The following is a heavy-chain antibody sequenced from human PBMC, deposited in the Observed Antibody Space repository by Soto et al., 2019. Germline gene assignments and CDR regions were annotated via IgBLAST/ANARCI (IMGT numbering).Heavy chain of an antibody. D-gene: IGHD6-13*01. J-gene: IGHJ4*02. CDR1: GFTFSSYG. Sequence: GGSLRLSCAASGFTFSSYGVHWVRQAPGKGLEWVAVIWYDGSNKYYADSVKGQFTISRDNSKNTLYLQMNSLRAEDTAVYYCARVRRYSSSWYYFDYWGQGTLVTVSS. V-gene: IGHV3-33*01. CDR2: IWYDGSNK. CDR3: ARVRRYSSSWYYFDY.